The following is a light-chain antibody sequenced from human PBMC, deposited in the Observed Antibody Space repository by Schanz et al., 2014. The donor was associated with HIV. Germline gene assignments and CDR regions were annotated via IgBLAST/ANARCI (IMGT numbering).Light chain of an antibody. CDR3: HHYGGS. J-gene: IGKJ3*01. Sequence: EIVLTQSPGTLSLSLGERATLSCRASQSVSSNFLAWYQQKPNQAPRLLMYGASNRATGIPDRFSGSESGTDFTLTISGLEPEDFAVYYCHHYGGSFGPGTTVDYK. CDR1: QSVSSNF. CDR2: GAS. V-gene: IGKV3-20*01.